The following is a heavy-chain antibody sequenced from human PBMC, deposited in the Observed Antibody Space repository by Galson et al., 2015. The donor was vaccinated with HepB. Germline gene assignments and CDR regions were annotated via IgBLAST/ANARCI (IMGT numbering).Heavy chain of an antibody. V-gene: IGHV1-2*06. Sequence: SVKVSCKASGYTFTGYYMHWVRQAPGQGLEWMGRINPNSGGTNYAQKFQGRVTMTRDTSISTAYMELSRPRSDDTAVYYCAREIKGAYYGMDVWGQGTTVTVSS. CDR3: AREIKGAYYGMDV. J-gene: IGHJ6*02. CDR1: GYTFTGYY. CDR2: INPNSGGT. D-gene: IGHD3-16*01.